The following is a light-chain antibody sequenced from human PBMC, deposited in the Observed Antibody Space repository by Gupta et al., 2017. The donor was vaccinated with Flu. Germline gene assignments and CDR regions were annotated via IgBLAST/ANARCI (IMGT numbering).Light chain of an antibody. V-gene: IGKV1-39*01. Sequence: DIQMTHSPSSLSASVGDRVTITCRASQSISSYLNWYQQKPGKAPKLLIYAASRLKSGVPSRFSGSGSGTDFTLTISSLQPEDFATYYCQQSDSTPPTFGHGTKVDIK. CDR2: AAS. CDR3: QQSDSTPPT. CDR1: QSISSY. J-gene: IGKJ3*01.